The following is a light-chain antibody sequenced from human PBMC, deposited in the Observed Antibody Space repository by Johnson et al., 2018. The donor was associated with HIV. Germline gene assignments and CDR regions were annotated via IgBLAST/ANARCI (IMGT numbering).Light chain of an antibody. CDR2: ENN. V-gene: IGLV1-51*02. J-gene: IGLJ1*01. CDR1: SSNIGDNY. Sequence: QSVLTQPPSVSAAPGQKVTISCSGSSSNIGDNYVSWCQQLPGTAPKVLIYENNERPSGIPDRFSGSRSGTSATLGITGLQTGDEADYYCGTWDSSLGASYVFGTGTKVTVL. CDR3: GTWDSSLGASYV.